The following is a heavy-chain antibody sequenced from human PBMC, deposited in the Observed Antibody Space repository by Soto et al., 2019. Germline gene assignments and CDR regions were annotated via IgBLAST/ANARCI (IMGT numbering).Heavy chain of an antibody. V-gene: IGHV4-59*01. D-gene: IGHD3-9*01. CDR1: GGSISVYY. CDR3: ARAARGLRYFDWPYYFDY. Sequence: SETLSLTCTVSGGSISVYYWNWIRQSPGKGQEWIGYISYSGTTKYNPSLKSRVTISVDTSKNQFSLKLSSVTAADTAVYYCARAARGLRYFDWPYYFDYWGQGTLVTVSS. J-gene: IGHJ4*02. CDR2: ISYSGTT.